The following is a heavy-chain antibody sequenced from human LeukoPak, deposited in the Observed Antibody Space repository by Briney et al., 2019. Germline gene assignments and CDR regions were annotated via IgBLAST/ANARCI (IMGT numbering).Heavy chain of an antibody. CDR2: IKQDGSEK. J-gene: IGHJ4*02. CDR1: GFTFSSSW. V-gene: IGHV3-7*01. D-gene: IGHD3-16*01. CDR3: ARDWGLRLGLDY. Sequence: GGSLRLSCAASGFTFSSSWMSWVRQAPRKGLEWVANIKQDGSEKYYVDSVKGRFTISRDNAKNSLYLQMNSLRAEDTAVYYCARDWGLRLGLDYWGQGTLVTVSS.